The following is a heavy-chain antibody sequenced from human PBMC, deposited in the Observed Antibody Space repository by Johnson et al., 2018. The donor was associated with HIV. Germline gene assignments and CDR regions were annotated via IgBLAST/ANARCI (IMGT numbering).Heavy chain of an antibody. CDR1: GITFSDYY. D-gene: IGHD1-26*01. J-gene: IGHJ3*02. CDR3: GRVRRREQKLDAFDI. CDR2: ISSNGGST. Sequence: QMLLVESGGGLVKPGWSLRLSCAASGITFSDYYMHWVRQAPGKGLEYVSAISSNGGSTYYADSVKGRFTISRDNSKNTLYLQKNSLRAEDTAVYYCGRVRRREQKLDAFDIWGQGTMVTVSS. V-gene: IGHV3-64*04.